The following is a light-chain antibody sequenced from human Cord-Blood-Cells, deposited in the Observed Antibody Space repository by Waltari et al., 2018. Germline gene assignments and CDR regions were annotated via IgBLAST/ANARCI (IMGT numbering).Light chain of an antibody. CDR1: QSISSW. V-gene: IGKV1-5*03. CDR2: KAS. CDR3: QQYNSSMYT. Sequence: DIQMTQSPSTLSASVGDRVTITCRASQSISSWLAWYQQKPGKAPKLLIYKASSLESGVPSRFSGSGSGTEITLTISSLQPDDFATYYCQQYNSSMYTFGQGTKLEIK. J-gene: IGKJ2*01.